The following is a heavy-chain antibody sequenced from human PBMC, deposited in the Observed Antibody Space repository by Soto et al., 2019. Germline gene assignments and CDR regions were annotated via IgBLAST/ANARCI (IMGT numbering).Heavy chain of an antibody. V-gene: IGHV3-21*01. CDR3: VREDGKVGTNYDFDY. J-gene: IGHJ4*02. D-gene: IGHD1-26*01. Sequence: GGSLRLSCASSGFTFSTYTMNWVRQAPGKGLEWVSSINGRGNYIYYAESVKGRFTISRDNAKNSLYLQMDRLRAEDTALYYCVREDGKVGTNYDFDYRGLGALGTVSS. CDR2: INGRGNYI. CDR1: GFTFSTYT.